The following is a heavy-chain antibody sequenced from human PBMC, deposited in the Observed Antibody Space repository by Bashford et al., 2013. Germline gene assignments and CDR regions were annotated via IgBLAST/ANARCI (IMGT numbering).Heavy chain of an antibody. D-gene: IGHD6-19*01. Sequence: VRQAPGKGLEWVGRIGNKAYSSTTEYAASVKGRFTISRDDSRTSLYLLMNSLRTEDTAVYYCVVRGSGWYFDFWGQGTLVTVSS. CDR2: IGNKAYSSTT. V-gene: IGHV3-72*01. J-gene: IGHJ4*02. CDR3: VVRGSGWYFDF.